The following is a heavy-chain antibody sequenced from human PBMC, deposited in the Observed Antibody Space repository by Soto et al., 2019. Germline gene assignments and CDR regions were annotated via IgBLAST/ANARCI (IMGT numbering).Heavy chain of an antibody. J-gene: IGHJ6*02. CDR3: ARDEAYGSGAHYYSDGMDV. Sequence: QVQLVESGGGVVQPGRSLRLSCAASGFTFSSYGMHWVRQAPGKGLEWVAVIWYDGSNKYYADSVKGRFTISRDNSKNTLYLQMNSLRAEDTAVYYCARDEAYGSGAHYYSDGMDVWGQGTTVTVSS. D-gene: IGHD3-10*01. CDR2: IWYDGSNK. V-gene: IGHV3-33*01. CDR1: GFTFSSYG.